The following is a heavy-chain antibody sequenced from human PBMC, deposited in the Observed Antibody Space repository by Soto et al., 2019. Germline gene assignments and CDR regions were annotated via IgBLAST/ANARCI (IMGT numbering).Heavy chain of an antibody. Sequence: HPGGSLRLSCAASGFTFTRYSMNWVRQAPGKGLVWVLRINPDGSATNYADSVKGRFTISRDNAKNTLYLQMNSLRAEDTAVFYCGRGGSDSPMAPGYWGQGTLVTVSS. CDR1: GFTFTRYS. J-gene: IGHJ4*02. V-gene: IGHV3-74*01. D-gene: IGHD5-18*01. CDR3: GRGGSDSPMAPGY. CDR2: INPDGSAT.